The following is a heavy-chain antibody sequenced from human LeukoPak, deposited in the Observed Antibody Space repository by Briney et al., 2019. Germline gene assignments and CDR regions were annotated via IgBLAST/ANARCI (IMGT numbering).Heavy chain of an antibody. CDR3: ARDRNLVAAHYYYYYMDV. CDR1: GGSISSDRHY. CDR2: IYTSGST. Sequence: PTETLSLTCTVSGGSISSDRHYWSWIRQPAGKGLEWIGRIYTSGSTNYNPSLKSRVTISVDTSKNQFSLKLSSVTAADTAVYYCARDRNLVAAHYYYYYMDVWGKGTTVTVSS. J-gene: IGHJ6*03. V-gene: IGHV4-61*02. D-gene: IGHD6-13*01.